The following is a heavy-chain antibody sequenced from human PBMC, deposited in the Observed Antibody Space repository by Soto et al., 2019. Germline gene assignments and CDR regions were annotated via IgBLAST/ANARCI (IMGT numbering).Heavy chain of an antibody. Sequence: QVQLQESGSGLVKPSQTLSLTCTVSGGSISSGGYYWSWIRQHPGKGLEWIGYIYYSGSTYYNPSLKSRVTISVDTSKNQFSLKLSSVTAADTAVYYCARDLLGVDDSTGAFDIWGQGTMVTVSS. V-gene: IGHV4-31*03. CDR1: GGSISSGGYY. D-gene: IGHD3-22*01. CDR2: IYYSGST. J-gene: IGHJ3*02. CDR3: ARDLLGVDDSTGAFDI.